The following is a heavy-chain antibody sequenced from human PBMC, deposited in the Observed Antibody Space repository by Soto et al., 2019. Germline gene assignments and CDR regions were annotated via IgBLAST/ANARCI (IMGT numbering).Heavy chain of an antibody. J-gene: IGHJ6*02. CDR3: ARLRLLEWLPLYGMAG. Sequence: QVQLVQSGAEVKKPGASVKVSCKTSGYTFTSYDINWVRQATGQVTEWMGSMNPHSGNTGDAQKFQGRVPMTRNTSISTAYMDLSRLRSEDTAVYYCARLRLLEWLPLYGMAGWGQGTTVTVSS. V-gene: IGHV1-8*01. D-gene: IGHD3-3*01. CDR2: MNPHSGNT. CDR1: GYTFTSYD.